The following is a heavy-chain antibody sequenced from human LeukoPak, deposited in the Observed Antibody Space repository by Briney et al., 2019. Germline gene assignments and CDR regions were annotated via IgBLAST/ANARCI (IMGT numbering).Heavy chain of an antibody. CDR2: ISGSGGST. CDR1: GFTFSSYA. D-gene: IGHD6-13*01. V-gene: IGHV3-23*01. Sequence: PGGSLRLSCAASGFTFSSYAMSWVRQAPGKGLEWVSAISGSGGSTYYADSVKGRFTISRDNSKNTLYLQMNSLRAEDTAVYYCAKDQFASSWYDWLDHWGQGTLVTVSS. CDR3: AKDQFASSWYDWLDH. J-gene: IGHJ5*02.